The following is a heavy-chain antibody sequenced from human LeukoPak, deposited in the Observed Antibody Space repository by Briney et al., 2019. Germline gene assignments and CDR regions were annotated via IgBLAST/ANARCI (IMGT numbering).Heavy chain of an antibody. D-gene: IGHD2-15*01. CDR1: GFTFSSYS. J-gene: IGHJ3*02. V-gene: IGHV3-21*01. CDR2: ISSSSSYI. Sequence: GGSLRLSCAASGFTFSSYSMNWVSQAPGKGLEWVSSISSSSSYIYYADSVKGRFTISRDNAKNSLYLQMNSLRAEDTAVYYCARERYCSGGSCYSGAFDIWGQEKMVTVSS. CDR3: ARERYCSGGSCYSGAFDI.